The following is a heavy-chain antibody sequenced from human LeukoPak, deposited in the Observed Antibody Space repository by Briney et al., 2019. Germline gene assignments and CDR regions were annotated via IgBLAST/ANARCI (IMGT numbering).Heavy chain of an antibody. J-gene: IGHJ5*02. CDR1: GGSISSSSYY. CDR2: IYYSGST. V-gene: IGHV4-39*01. CDR3: ASTIAAAGTPYNWFDP. Sequence: PSETLSLTCTVSGGSISSSSYYWGWIRQPPGEGLEWIGSIYYSGSTYYNPSLKSRVTISVDTSKNQFSLKLSSVTAVDTAVYYCASTIAAAGTPYNWFDPWGQGTLVTVSS. D-gene: IGHD6-13*01.